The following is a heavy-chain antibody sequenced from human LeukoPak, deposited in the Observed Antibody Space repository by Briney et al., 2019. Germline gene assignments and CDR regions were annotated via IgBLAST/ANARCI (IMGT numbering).Heavy chain of an antibody. J-gene: IGHJ5*02. CDR3: ARDAEEHDYRDYVGFDP. CDR2: ISSSGSTI. Sequence: KSGGSLRLSCAASGFTFSDYYMSWLRQAPGKGLEWVSYISSSGSTIYYADSVKGRFTISRDNAKNSLYLQMNSLRAEDTAVYYCARDAEEHDYRDYVGFDPWGQGTLVTVSS. V-gene: IGHV3-11*01. CDR1: GFTFSDYY. D-gene: IGHD4-17*01.